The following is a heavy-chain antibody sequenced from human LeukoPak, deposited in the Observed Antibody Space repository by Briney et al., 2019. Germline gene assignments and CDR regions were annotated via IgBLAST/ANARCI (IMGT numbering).Heavy chain of an antibody. Sequence: PGGTLRRSCAASGFTFSSYGMSWVRQAPGKGLEWVSAISGSGGSTYYADSVKGRFTISRDNSKNTLYLQRNSLRAADTAVYYCAKDHRGSDGSGSYYDPNGFDYWGQRTLLTAPS. D-gene: IGHD3-10*01. CDR2: ISGSGGST. V-gene: IGHV3-23*01. J-gene: IGHJ4*02. CDR3: AKDHRGSDGSGSYYDPNGFDY. CDR1: GFTFSSYG.